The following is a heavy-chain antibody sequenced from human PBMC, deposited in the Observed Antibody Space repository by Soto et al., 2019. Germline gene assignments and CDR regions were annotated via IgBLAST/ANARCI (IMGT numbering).Heavy chain of an antibody. V-gene: IGHV3-7*01. Sequence: VQLVESGGGLVQPGGSLRLSCAASGFTFSSYWMSWVRQAPGKGLEWVANIKQDGSERYYVDAVKGRFTIAKDNAQNSLYLQMNGLRAEDTAVYYCARDGGALVVPAAIRYFDYWGQGTLVTVSS. D-gene: IGHD2-2*01. CDR2: IKQDGSER. CDR3: ARDGGALVVPAAIRYFDY. J-gene: IGHJ4*02. CDR1: GFTFSSYW.